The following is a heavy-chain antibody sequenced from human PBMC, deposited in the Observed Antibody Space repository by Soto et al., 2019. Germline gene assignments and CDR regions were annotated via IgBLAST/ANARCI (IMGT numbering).Heavy chain of an antibody. V-gene: IGHV4-39*01. J-gene: IGHJ4*02. CDR3: ARSGHRLSGSYRDFDY. Sequence: SETLSLTCTVSGGSISSSSYYWGWIRQPPGKGLEWIGSIYYSGSTYYNPSLKSRVTISVDTSKNQFSLKLSSVTAADTAVYYCARSGHRLSGSYRDFDYWGQGTLVTVSS. D-gene: IGHD1-26*01. CDR2: IYYSGST. CDR1: GGSISSSSYY.